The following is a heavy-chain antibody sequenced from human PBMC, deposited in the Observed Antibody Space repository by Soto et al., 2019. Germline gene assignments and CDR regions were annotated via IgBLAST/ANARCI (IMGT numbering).Heavy chain of an antibody. CDR2: IYSGGST. J-gene: IGHJ4*02. CDR1: GFTVSSNY. V-gene: IGHV3-66*04. D-gene: IGHD3-22*01. Sequence: EVQLVESGGGLVQPGGSLRLSCAASGFTVSSNYMSWVRQAPGKGLEWVSVIYSGGSTYYADSVKGRFTISRDNSKNTLYLQMNSLRAEDTAVYYCARHFAYYDSSGSLPREFDYWGQGTLVTVSS. CDR3: ARHFAYYDSSGSLPREFDY.